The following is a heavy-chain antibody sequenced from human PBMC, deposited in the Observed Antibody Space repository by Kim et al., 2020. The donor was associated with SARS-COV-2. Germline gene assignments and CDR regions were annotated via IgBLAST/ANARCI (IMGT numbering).Heavy chain of an antibody. Sequence: GGSLRLSCAASGFTFSSYDMHWVRQATGKGLEWVSAIGTAGDTYYPGSVKGRFTISRENAKNSLYLQMNSLRAGDTAVYYCARASRGELTRGMDVWGQGTTVTVSS. CDR3: ARASRGELTRGMDV. CDR1: GFTFSSYD. D-gene: IGHD3-16*01. J-gene: IGHJ6*02. V-gene: IGHV3-13*01. CDR2: IGTAGDT.